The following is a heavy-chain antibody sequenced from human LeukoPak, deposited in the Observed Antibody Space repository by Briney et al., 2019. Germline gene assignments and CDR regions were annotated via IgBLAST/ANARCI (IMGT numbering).Heavy chain of an antibody. D-gene: IGHD6-13*01. CDR1: GYTFTGYY. V-gene: IGHV1-2*02. J-gene: IGHJ6*02. Sequence: ASVKVSCMASGYTFTGYYMHWVRQAPGQGVQWMGWINPRGCGTSYAQKFQGNVTMARDRSISTRYMEMSRLRSDDTAVYDGARDRGYSGSWYGARYGMDVWGQGTTVTVSS. CDR2: INPRGCGT. CDR3: ARDRGYSGSWYGARYGMDV.